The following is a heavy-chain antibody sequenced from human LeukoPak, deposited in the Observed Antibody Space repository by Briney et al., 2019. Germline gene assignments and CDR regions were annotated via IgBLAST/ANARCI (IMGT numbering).Heavy chain of an antibody. Sequence: GGSLRLSCAASRFIFRNYAMSWVRQAPGRGLEWLSIISGTADSKYYADSVKGRFTISRDNAKNSLYLQMNSLRAEDTAVYYCARDLTAYWGQGTLVTVSS. V-gene: IGHV3-23*01. D-gene: IGHD3-16*01. CDR3: ARDLTAY. J-gene: IGHJ4*02. CDR2: ISGTADSK. CDR1: RFIFRNYA.